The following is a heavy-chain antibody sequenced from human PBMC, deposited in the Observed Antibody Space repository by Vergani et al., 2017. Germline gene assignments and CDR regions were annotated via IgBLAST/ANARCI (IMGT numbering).Heavy chain of an antibody. CDR1: GGSISSYY. D-gene: IGHD3-22*01. V-gene: IGHV4-59*01. CDR2: IYYSGST. CDR3: ARVARDSSGPTFDY. J-gene: IGHJ4*02. Sequence: QVQLQESGPGLVKPSETLSLTCTVSGGSISSYYWSWIRQPPGKGLEWIGYIYYSGSTNYNPSLKSRVTISVDTSKNQFSLKLSSVTAAATAVYYCARVARDSSGPTFDYWGQGTLVTVSS.